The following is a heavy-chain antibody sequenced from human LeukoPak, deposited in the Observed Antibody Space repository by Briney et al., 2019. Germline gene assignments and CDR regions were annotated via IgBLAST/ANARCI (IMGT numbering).Heavy chain of an antibody. D-gene: IGHD2-8*01. CDR1: GCSISSGSYY. CDR2: IYTSEST. CDR3: ARGYCTNGVCYRNNWFDP. J-gene: IGHJ5*02. V-gene: IGHV4-61*02. Sequence: SQTLSLTCTVSGCSISSGSYYWSWIRQPPGKVLEWIRRIYTSESTNYNPSLNSRITISVNTSKKQCTLKLSSVTAADTAVYYCARGYCTNGVCYRNNWFDPWGQGTLVTVSS.